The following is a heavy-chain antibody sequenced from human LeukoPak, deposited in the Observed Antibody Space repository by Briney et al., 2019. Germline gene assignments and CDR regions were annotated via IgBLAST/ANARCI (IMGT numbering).Heavy chain of an antibody. D-gene: IGHD3-22*01. J-gene: IGHJ4*02. Sequence: ASVKVSCKASGYTFTGYYMRWVRQAPGQGLEWMGRISPNSGGTNYAQKFQGRVTMTRDTSISTAYMELSRLRSDDTAVYYCASVSDYDSSGYRADYWGQGTLVTVSS. CDR2: ISPNSGGT. CDR1: GYTFTGYY. V-gene: IGHV1-2*06. CDR3: ASVSDYDSSGYRADY.